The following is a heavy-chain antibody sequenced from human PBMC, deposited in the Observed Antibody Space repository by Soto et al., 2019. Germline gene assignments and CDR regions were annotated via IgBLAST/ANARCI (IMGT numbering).Heavy chain of an antibody. CDR2: INSDGSIT. V-gene: IGHV3-74*01. J-gene: IGHJ4*02. CDR1: GFTFSSYW. Sequence: LRLSCAASGFTFSSYWMHWVRQAPGKGLVWVSRINSDGSITSYADSVKGRFTISRDNSKNTLYLQMNSLRAEDTAVYYCAKARDIVLVPAVPDYWGQGTLVTVSS. D-gene: IGHD2-2*01. CDR3: AKARDIVLVPAVPDY.